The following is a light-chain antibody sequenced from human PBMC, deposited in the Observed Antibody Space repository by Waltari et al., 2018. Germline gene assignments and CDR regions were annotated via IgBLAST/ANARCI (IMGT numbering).Light chain of an antibody. CDR1: QSVLYSSNNKNY. V-gene: IGKV4-1*01. J-gene: IGKJ4*01. CDR3: QQYYRIPLS. Sequence: DIVVTQSPEVWSVSLGERATINCKSSQSVLYSSNNKNYVAWFQQKPGQRPRLLIYWASTRESGVPDRFSGSGSGTDFSLTIANLQAEDVAVYYCQQYYRIPLSFGGGTKVEIK. CDR2: WAS.